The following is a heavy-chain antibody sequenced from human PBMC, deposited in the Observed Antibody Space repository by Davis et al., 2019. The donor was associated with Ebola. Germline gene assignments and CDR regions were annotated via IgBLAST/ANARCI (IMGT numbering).Heavy chain of an antibody. J-gene: IGHJ4*02. D-gene: IGHD6-13*01. CDR2: ISAYNGST. Sequence: ASVPVTCKASLYITTSYGNIRVRHPPPRALASKGRISAYNGSTNYAQKLQGRVTMTTDTSTSTAYMELRSLRSDDTAVYYCARDSSSWDYFDYWGQGTLVTVSS. CDR1: LYITTSYG. CDR3: ARDSSSWDYFDY. V-gene: IGHV1-18*01.